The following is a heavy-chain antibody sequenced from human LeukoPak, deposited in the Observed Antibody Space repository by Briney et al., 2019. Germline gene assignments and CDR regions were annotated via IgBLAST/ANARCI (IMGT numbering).Heavy chain of an antibody. V-gene: IGHV3-53*01. D-gene: IGHD6-13*01. CDR3: ASITAGYSSSWYAGIADDY. CDR2: IYSGGST. J-gene: IGHJ4*02. CDR1: GFTVSSKY. Sequence: GGSLRLSCAASGFTVSSKYMSWVRQTPGKGLEWVSVIYSGGSTGYAESVKGRFTISRDNSKNTLYLQMNSLRAEDTAVYYCASITAGYSSSWYAGIADDYWGQGTLVTVSS.